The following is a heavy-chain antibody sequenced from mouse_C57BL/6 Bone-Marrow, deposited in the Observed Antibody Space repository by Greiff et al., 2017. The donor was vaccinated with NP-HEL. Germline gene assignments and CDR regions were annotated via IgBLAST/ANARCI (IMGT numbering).Heavy chain of an antibody. J-gene: IGHJ1*03. CDR2: IDPANGNT. Sequence: EVQGVESVAELVRPGASVKLSCTASGFNIKNTYMHWVKQRPEQGLEWIGRIDPANGNTKYAPKFQGKATITAYTTSNTAYLQLSSLTSEDTAIYYCARGLYFYWYFDVWGTGTTVTVSS. CDR1: GFNIKNTY. V-gene: IGHV14-3*01. D-gene: IGHD3-3*01. CDR3: ARGLYFYWYFDV.